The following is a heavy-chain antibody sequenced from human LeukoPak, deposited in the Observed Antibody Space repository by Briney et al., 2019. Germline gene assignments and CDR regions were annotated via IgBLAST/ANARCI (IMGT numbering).Heavy chain of an antibody. CDR1: GFTFSTYS. D-gene: IGHD3-10*01. V-gene: IGHV3-48*04. J-gene: IGHJ4*02. Sequence: HSGGSLRLSCEASGFTFSTYSMIWVRQAPGKGLEWVSYVSSNSGSKYYADSVRGRFTISRDNARDSLYLQMYNLRAEDTAVYYCARGSYYYGSENYYKGVDYWGQGTLVTVSS. CDR3: ARGSYYYGSENYYKGVDY. CDR2: VSSNSGSK.